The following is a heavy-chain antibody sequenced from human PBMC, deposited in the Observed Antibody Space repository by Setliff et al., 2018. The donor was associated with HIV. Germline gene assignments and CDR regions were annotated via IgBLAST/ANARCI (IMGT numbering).Heavy chain of an antibody. J-gene: IGHJ6*03. V-gene: IGHV4-59*01. D-gene: IGHD6-6*01. CDR2: VYYSGST. CDR3: ARGRSSSPPDYYLDV. CDR1: GDPISTYY. Sequence: SETLSLTCTVSGDPISTYYWSWVRKPPGKGLEWIGYVYYSGSTSYSPSLRGRVTMSVDPSKNQFSLKLTSVTAADTAVYYCARGRSSSPPDYYLDVWGKGTTVTVSS.